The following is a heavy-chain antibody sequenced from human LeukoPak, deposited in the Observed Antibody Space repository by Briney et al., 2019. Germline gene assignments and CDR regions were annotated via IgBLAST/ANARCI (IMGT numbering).Heavy chain of an antibody. CDR1: GYSFTSYW. CDR3: ARLRTGCSSSPFDY. D-gene: IGHD6-13*01. CDR2: IYPGDSDT. J-gene: IGHJ4*02. V-gene: IGHV5-51*01. Sequence: GESLKISWKGSGYSFTSYWIGWVRQLAGKGLEWMGIIYPGDSDTRYSPSFQGQVTISADKSISTAYLQWSSLKASDTAMYYCARLRTGCSSSPFDYWGQGTLVTVSS.